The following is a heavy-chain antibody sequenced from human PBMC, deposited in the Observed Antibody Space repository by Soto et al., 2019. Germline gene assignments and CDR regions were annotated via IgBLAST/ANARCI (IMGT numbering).Heavy chain of an antibody. CDR2: IYYSGST. V-gene: IGHV4-59*08. D-gene: IGHD5-18*01. Sequence: SETLSLTCTVSGGSISSYYWSWIRQAPGKGLEWIGYIYYSGSTNYNPSLKSRVTISVDTSKNQFSLKLSSVTAADTAVYYGARSLYSYGPKFDSWGQGTPVTVSS. J-gene: IGHJ4*02. CDR3: ARSLYSYGPKFDS. CDR1: GGSISSYY.